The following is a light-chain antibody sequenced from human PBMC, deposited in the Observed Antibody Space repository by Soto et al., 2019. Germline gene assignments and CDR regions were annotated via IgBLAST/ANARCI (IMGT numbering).Light chain of an antibody. Sequence: EIMMTQSPATLSVSLGERATLSCRASHSVGSSLAWYQLKRGQAPRLLLYGASTMATGIPARFSGAGSGTEFTLTISSLQSEDFAIYYCQHYNNWPLTFGGGTKVDIK. CDR1: HSVGSS. V-gene: IGKV3-15*01. CDR2: GAS. CDR3: QHYNNWPLT. J-gene: IGKJ4*02.